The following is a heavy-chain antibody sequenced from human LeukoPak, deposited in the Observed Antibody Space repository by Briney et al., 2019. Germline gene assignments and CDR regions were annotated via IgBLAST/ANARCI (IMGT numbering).Heavy chain of an antibody. CDR1: GYTFTGYY. D-gene: IGHD2-21*02. J-gene: IGHJ4*02. CDR3: ARVGAYCGGDCYSDY. V-gene: IGHV1-2*02. Sequence: PLASVTVSCTASGYTFTGYYMHWVRQAPGQGLEWMGWINPNSGGTNYAQKFQGRVTMTRDTSISTAYMELSRLRSDDTAVYYCARVGAYCGGDCYSDYWGQGTLVTVSS. CDR2: INPNSGGT.